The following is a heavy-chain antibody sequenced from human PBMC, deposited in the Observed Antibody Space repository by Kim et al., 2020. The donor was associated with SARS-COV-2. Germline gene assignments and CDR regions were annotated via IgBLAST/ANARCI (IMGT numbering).Heavy chain of an antibody. CDR3: ANTWGSYRIDAFDI. D-gene: IGHD3-16*02. Sequence: AQKFQGRVTITADKSTSTAYMELSSLRSEDTAVYYCANTWGSYRIDAFDIWGQGTMVTVSS. J-gene: IGHJ3*02. V-gene: IGHV1-69*02.